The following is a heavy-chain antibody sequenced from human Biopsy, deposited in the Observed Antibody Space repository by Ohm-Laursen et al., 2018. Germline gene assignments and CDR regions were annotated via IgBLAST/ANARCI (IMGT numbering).Heavy chain of an antibody. D-gene: IGHD2-21*01. V-gene: IGHV3-9*01. J-gene: IGHJ4*02. CDR2: ISWNSGSI. Sequence: SLRLSCTASGLTFDDYAMHWVRQAPGRGLEWVSGISWNSGSINYAVSVQGRFTISRDNAKNSLYLQMNSLRVEDTALYFCARLGELHGLWYFDFWGQGALVTVSS. CDR3: ARLGELHGLWYFDF. CDR1: GLTFDDYA.